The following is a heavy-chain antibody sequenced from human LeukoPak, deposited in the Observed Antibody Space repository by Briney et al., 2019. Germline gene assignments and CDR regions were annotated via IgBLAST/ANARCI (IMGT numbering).Heavy chain of an antibody. D-gene: IGHD5-12*01. V-gene: IGHV4-34*01. CDR3: ARGYSGYALS. J-gene: IGHJ4*02. CDR1: GGSFSGYY. Sequence: PSETLSLTCAAYGGSFSGYYWSWIRQPPGKGLEWIGEINHSGSTNYNPSLKSRVTISVDTSKNQFSLKLSSVTAADTAVYYCARGYSGYALSWGQGTLVTVSS. CDR2: INHSGST.